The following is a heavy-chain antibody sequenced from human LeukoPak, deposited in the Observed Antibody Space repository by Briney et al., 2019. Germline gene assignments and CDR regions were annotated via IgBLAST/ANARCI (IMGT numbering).Heavy chain of an antibody. V-gene: IGHV4-39*07. CDR2: IYYSGST. D-gene: IGHD3-3*01. Sequence: NPSETLSLTCTVSGGSISSSSYYWGWIRQPPGKGLEWIGSIYYSGSTYYNPSLKSRVTISVDTSKNQFSLKLSSVTAADTAVYYCARNRFLEWLFFDYWGQGTLVTVSS. CDR3: ARNRFLEWLFFDY. CDR1: GGSISSSSYY. J-gene: IGHJ4*02.